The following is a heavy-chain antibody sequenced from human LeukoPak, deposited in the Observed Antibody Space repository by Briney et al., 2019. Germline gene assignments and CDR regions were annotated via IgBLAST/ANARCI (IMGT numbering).Heavy chain of an antibody. V-gene: IGHV4-59*01. Sequence: PSETLPLTCTVSGGSISSYYWNWIRQPPGKGLEWIGNIYNSGSTDYNPSLKSRVTISVDTSKNQISLKLSSVTAADTAVYYCARDKGPYWYFDLWGRGTLVTVSS. CDR1: GGSISSYY. CDR3: ARDKGPYWYFDL. J-gene: IGHJ2*01. CDR2: IYNSGST.